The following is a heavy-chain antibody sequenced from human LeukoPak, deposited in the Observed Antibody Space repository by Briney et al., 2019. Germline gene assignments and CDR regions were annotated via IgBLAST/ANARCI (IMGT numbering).Heavy chain of an antibody. CDR2: IYSGGTT. J-gene: IGHJ4*02. Sequence: PGGSLRLSCAASGLTVSSNYMSWVRQAPGKGLEWVSVIYSGGTTYYADSVKGRFIISRDNSKNTLYLQMSSLRVEDTAVYYCAREGRDEGHYFDYWGQGTLVTVSS. V-gene: IGHV3-66*01. CDR3: AREGRDEGHYFDY. CDR1: GLTVSSNY.